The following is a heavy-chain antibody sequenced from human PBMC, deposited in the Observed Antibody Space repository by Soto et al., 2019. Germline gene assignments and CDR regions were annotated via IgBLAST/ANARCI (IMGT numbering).Heavy chain of an antibody. CDR3: ARGSCYDRNVDS. J-gene: IGHJ4*02. Sequence: QVQLQESGPGLVKPSQTLSLTCSVSGGSITSGGYSWTWIRHQPGKALQWIGYVFDSGKTYYNPSLKGRLTISVDTAKNLFSLALSSVTAADTAVYFCARGSCYDRNVDSWGQGTLVSVSS. V-gene: IGHV4-31*02. CDR1: GGSITSGGYS. D-gene: IGHD3-10*01. CDR2: VFDSGKT.